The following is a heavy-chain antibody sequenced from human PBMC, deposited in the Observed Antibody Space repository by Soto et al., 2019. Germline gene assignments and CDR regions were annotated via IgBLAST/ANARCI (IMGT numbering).Heavy chain of an antibody. Sequence: ASVKVSCKASGYSFTDYYIHWVRQAPGQGLEWMGWINPNSGGTNYAQKFQGWVTMTRDTSISTAYMEVSRLRSDDTAVYYCARGGRLTQIQNWFDPWGQGTLVTVSS. CDR2: INPNSGGT. D-gene: IGHD3-16*01. V-gene: IGHV1-2*04. J-gene: IGHJ5*02. CDR1: GYSFTDYY. CDR3: ARGGRLTQIQNWFDP.